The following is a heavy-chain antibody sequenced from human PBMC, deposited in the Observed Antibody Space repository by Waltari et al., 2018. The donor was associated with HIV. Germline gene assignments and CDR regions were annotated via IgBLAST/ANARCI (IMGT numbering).Heavy chain of an antibody. D-gene: IGHD1-7*01. Sequence: EVQLVESGGGLVQPGGSLRLSCAASGFTVSSYSMTWVRQAPGKGLEWVSYISSSSSTIYYADSVKGRFTISRDNAKNSLYLQMNSLRAEDTAVYYCARDTPYNWNYPGGYFDYWGQGTLVTVSS. V-gene: IGHV3-48*04. J-gene: IGHJ4*02. CDR3: ARDTPYNWNYPGGYFDY. CDR2: ISSSSSTI. CDR1: GFTVSSYS.